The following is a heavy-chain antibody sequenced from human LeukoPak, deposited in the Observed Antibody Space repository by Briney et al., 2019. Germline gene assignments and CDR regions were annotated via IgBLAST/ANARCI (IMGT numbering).Heavy chain of an antibody. J-gene: IGHJ4*02. CDR2: IRQDGTKK. D-gene: IGHD3-10*01. V-gene: IGHV3-7*01. Sequence: GGSLRLSCAPSGLTFSRYWTRWARQAPGRGLEWVANIRQDGTKKNYVDSVKGRFTISRDNVENSLYLQMNSLRAEYTAVYYCARIGDEYWGQGTLVTVSS. CDR1: GLTFSRYW. CDR3: ARIGDEY.